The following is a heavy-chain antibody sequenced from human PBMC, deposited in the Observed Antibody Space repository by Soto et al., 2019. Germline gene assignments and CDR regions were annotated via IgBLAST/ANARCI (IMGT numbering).Heavy chain of an antibody. D-gene: IGHD6-19*01. Sequence: SETLSLTCAVSGGSISSSNWWSWVRQPPGKGLEWIGEIYHSGSTNYNPSLKSRVTISVDKSKNQFSLKLSSVTAADTAVYYCARTAAVAGTYYYYGMDVWGQGTTVTVSS. CDR2: IYHSGST. J-gene: IGHJ6*02. V-gene: IGHV4-4*02. CDR1: GGSISSSNW. CDR3: ARTAAVAGTYYYYGMDV.